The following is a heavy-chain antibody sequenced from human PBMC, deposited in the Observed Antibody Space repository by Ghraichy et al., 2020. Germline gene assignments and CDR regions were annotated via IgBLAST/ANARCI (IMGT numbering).Heavy chain of an antibody. Sequence: GESLNISCEASGFTFSSYEMNWVRQAPGKGLEWVSYISSSGSTINYADSVKGRFTISRDNAKNSLYLQMNSLRAEDTAVYYCAREGNYDVCDIWGQGTMVTVSS. CDR1: GFTFSSYE. J-gene: IGHJ3*02. CDR3: AREGNYDVCDI. CDR2: ISSSGSTI. D-gene: IGHD3-22*01. V-gene: IGHV3-48*03.